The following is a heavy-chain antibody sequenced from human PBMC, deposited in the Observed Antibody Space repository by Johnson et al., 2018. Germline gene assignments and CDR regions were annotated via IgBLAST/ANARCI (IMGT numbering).Heavy chain of an antibody. CDR1: GFTFSSYG. CDR2: ISYDGSNK. CDR3: GRDGLEIGVVIAPTGAYSYMDV. V-gene: IGHV3-30*03. D-gene: IGHD2-15*01. Sequence: QVQLVETGGGVVQPGRSLRLSCAASGFTFSSYGMHWVRQAPGKGLEWVAVISYDGSNKYYADSVKGRFTISRDNSKNTLYLQMNSLRAEDTAVYYCGRDGLEIGVVIAPTGAYSYMDVWGKGTTVTVSS. J-gene: IGHJ6*03.